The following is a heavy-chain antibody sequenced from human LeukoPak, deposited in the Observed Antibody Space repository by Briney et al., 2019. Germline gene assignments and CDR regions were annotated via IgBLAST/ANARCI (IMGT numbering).Heavy chain of an antibody. V-gene: IGHV1-69*06. J-gene: IGHJ3*02. D-gene: IGHD2-15*01. CDR2: IIPIFDTA. CDR3: AREDGPGGFDI. CDR1: GYTFSVYN. Sequence: GASVKISCKASGYTFSVYNMNWVRQAPGQGLEWMGGIIPIFDTANYAQRFQGRVTITADKSTSTAYMELSSLRSEDTAVYYCAREDGPGGFDIWGQGTMVTVSS.